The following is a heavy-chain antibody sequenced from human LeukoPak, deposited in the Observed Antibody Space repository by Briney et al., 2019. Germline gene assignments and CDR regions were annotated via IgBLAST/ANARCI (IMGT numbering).Heavy chain of an antibody. V-gene: IGHV3-23*01. D-gene: IGHD3-3*01. J-gene: IGHJ3*02. CDR3: ANSPRPKYYDFWSGSNAFDI. Sequence: GGSLRLSCAASGFTFSSYAMSWVRQAPGKGLEWVSAISGSGGSTYYADSVKGRFTISRDNSKNTLYLQMNSLRAEDTAVYYCANSPRPKYYDFWSGSNAFDIWGQGTMVTVSS. CDR1: GFTFSSYA. CDR2: ISGSGGST.